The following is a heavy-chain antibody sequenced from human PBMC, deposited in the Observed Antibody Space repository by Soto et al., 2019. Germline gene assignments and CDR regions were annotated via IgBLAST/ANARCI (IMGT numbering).Heavy chain of an antibody. Sequence: SETLSLTCIVSGGSISSSSYYWGWIRQPPGKGLEWIGSIYYSGSTYYNPSLKSRVTISVDTSKNQFSLKLSSVTAADTAVFYCARNRARNWFDPSGQGTLVTVSS. J-gene: IGHJ5*02. CDR2: IYYSGST. CDR3: ARNRARNWFDP. V-gene: IGHV4-39*01. CDR1: GGSISSSSYY. D-gene: IGHD6-6*01.